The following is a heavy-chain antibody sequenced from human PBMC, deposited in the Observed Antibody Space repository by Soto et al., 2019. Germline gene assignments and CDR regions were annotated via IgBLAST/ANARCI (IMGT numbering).Heavy chain of an antibody. D-gene: IGHD3-3*01. Sequence: ASVKVSCKASGGTFSSYTISWVRQAPGQGLEWMGRIIPILGIANYAQKFQGRVTITADKSTSTAYMELSSLRSEDTAVYYCARVSVEWSNSGFDPWGQGTLVTVSS. CDR2: IIPILGIA. J-gene: IGHJ5*02. CDR1: GGTFSSYT. CDR3: ARVSVEWSNSGFDP. V-gene: IGHV1-69*02.